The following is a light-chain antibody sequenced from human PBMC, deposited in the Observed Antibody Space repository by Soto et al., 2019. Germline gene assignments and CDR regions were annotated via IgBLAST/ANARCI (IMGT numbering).Light chain of an antibody. V-gene: IGKV3-20*01. J-gene: IGKJ2*01. CDR2: GAS. CDR3: QHDRRSPLGA. CDR1: QNASSNF. Sequence: EIVLTQSPGTLSLSPGERATLSCRASQNASSNFLAWYQQRTGQAPRLVIYGASSRATGMPDSFSGSVSGTDFTLTISRPKPEDVAVDYCQHDRRSPLGAFGQGTKLAIK.